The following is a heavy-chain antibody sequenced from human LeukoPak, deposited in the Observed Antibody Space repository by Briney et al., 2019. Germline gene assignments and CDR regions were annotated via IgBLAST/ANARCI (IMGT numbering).Heavy chain of an antibody. CDR2: IRGSGTST. V-gene: IGHV3-23*01. Sequence: GGSLRLSCAGSGFTFSSYGMSWVRQAPGKGLEWVSCIRGSGTSTYYADSVKGRFTISRDNSKNTLYLQMNSLKTEDTAVYYCTRDQTPYYWGQGTLVTVSS. CDR1: GFTFSSYG. CDR3: TRDQTPYY. J-gene: IGHJ4*02.